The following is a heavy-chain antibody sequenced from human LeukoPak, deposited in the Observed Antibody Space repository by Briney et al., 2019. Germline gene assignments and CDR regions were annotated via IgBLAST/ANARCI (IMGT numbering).Heavy chain of an antibody. CDR1: GFTVSSNY. Sequence: PGGSLRLSCSASGFTVSSNYMSWVRQAPGKGLEWVSVIYSGGSTYYADSAKGRFTISRDNSKNTLYLQMNSLRAEDTAVYYCARGRDYVWGSYRYHDAFDIWGQGTMVTVSS. V-gene: IGHV3-53*01. CDR3: ARGRDYVWGSYRYHDAFDI. CDR2: IYSGGST. J-gene: IGHJ3*02. D-gene: IGHD3-16*02.